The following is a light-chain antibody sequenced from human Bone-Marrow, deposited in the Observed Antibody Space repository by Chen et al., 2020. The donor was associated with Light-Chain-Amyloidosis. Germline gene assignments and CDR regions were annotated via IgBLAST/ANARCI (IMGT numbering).Light chain of an antibody. V-gene: IGKV1-39*01. CDR2: TAS. Sequence: DIQMTQSPSSLSASVGDRVTITCRASQSIVNFLNWYQQKPGKPPTLFIYTASNLQSGVPSRFSGSGSGTDFTLTISSLHPDDCATYYCQQTFSTTQTFGPGTKLEI. J-gene: IGKJ2*01. CDR1: QSIVNF. CDR3: QQTFSTTQT.